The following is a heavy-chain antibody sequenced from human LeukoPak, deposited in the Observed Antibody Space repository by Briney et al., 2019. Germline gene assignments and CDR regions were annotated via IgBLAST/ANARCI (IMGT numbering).Heavy chain of an antibody. CDR2: IKGDGSLQ. D-gene: IGHD2-15*01. CDR1: GFIFSSFW. J-gene: IGHJ4*02. V-gene: IGHV3-7*01. Sequence: AGGSLRLSCTASGFIFSSFWMAWVRQAPGKGLEWVANIKGDGSLQFYGDSVKGRFTISRDNAKNSMYLQMNSLRAEYTALYSCAEGYGYFAYWGQGALVTVSS. CDR3: AEGYGYFAY.